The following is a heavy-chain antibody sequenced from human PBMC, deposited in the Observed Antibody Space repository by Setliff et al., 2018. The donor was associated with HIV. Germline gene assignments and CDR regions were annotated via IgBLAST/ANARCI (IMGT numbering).Heavy chain of an antibody. J-gene: IGHJ1*01. CDR3: ARQWRDQYNSGVSTEYFQH. CDR1: GGSFSGFY. CDR2: IDDRGTT. D-gene: IGHD3-22*01. V-gene: IGHV4-34*01. Sequence: SETLSLTCAVYGGSFSGFYWSWIRQSPGKGLEWMGEIDDRGTTKYNPSFKSRVIISVDTSKNQFSLKLRSVTAADTAAYYCARQWRDQYNSGVSTEYFQHWGLGTLVTVSS.